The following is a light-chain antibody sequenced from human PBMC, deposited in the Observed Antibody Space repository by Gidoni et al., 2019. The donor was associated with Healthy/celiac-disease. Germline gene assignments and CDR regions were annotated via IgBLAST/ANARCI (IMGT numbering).Light chain of an antibody. CDR2: GAS. CDR1: QSVSSSY. J-gene: IGKJ1*01. CDR3: QQYGSSTWT. Sequence: IVLTQSPGTLSLSPGERATLSCRASQSVSSSYLAWYQQNPGQAPRLLIYGASSRATGIPDRFSGSGSGTDFTLTISRLEPEDFAVYYCQQYGSSTWTFGQXTKVEIK. V-gene: IGKV3-20*01.